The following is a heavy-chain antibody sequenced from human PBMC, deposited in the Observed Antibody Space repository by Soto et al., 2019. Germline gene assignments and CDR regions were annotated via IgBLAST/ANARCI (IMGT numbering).Heavy chain of an antibody. J-gene: IGHJ4*02. D-gene: IGHD3-10*01. V-gene: IGHV4-59*01. Sequence: PSEILSHTCTVSGGSISPYYWSWIRQPPGKGLEWIGFIYYSGSTNYNPSLKSRVTISVDTSQNQFSLMLSSVTAADTAVYYCARASYGSGSYPYYFDYWGQGTLVTVFS. CDR3: ARASYGSGSYPYYFDY. CDR1: GGSISPYY. CDR2: IYYSGST.